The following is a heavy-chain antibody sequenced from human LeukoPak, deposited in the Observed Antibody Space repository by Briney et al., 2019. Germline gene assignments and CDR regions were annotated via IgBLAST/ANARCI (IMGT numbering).Heavy chain of an antibody. CDR3: ARAHVDIVATITPRVFTFDY. CDR2: IIPIFGTA. Sequence: GASVKVSCKASGGTFSSYAISWVRQAPGQGLEWMGGIIPIFGTANYAQKFQGRVTITADESTSTAYMELSSLRSEDTAVYYCARAHVDIVATITPRVFTFDYWGQGTLVTVSS. J-gene: IGHJ4*02. V-gene: IGHV1-69*13. D-gene: IGHD5-12*01. CDR1: GGTFSSYA.